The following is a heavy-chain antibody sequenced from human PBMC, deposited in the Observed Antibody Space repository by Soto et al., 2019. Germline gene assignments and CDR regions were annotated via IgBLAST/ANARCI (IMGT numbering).Heavy chain of an antibody. CDR2: ISYDGSNK. CDR1: GFTFSSYA. D-gene: IGHD4-17*01. Sequence: GGSLRLSCAASGFTFSSYAMHWVRQAPGKGLEWVAVISYDGSNKYYADSVKGRFTISRDNSKNTLYLQMNSLRAEDTAVYYCARDPLYGDYGVMDVWRQGTTVTVSS. V-gene: IGHV3-30-3*01. CDR3: ARDPLYGDYGVMDV. J-gene: IGHJ6*02.